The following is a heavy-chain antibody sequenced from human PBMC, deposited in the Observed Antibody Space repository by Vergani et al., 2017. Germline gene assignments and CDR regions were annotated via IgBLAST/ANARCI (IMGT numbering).Heavy chain of an antibody. J-gene: IGHJ6*03. Sequence: QLQLQESGSGLVKPSQTLSLTCAVSGGSISSGGYSWSWIRQPPGKGLEWIGYIYHSGSTYYNPSLKSRVTISVDTSKNQFSLKLSSVTAADTAVYYCARGHTTAVAGNYYMDVWGKGTTVTVAS. D-gene: IGHD6-19*01. V-gene: IGHV4-30-2*01. CDR2: IYHSGST. CDR3: ARGHTTAVAGNYYMDV. CDR1: GGSISSGGYS.